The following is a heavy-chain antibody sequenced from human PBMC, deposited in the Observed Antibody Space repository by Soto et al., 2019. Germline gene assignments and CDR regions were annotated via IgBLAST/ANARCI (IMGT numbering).Heavy chain of an antibody. Sequence: QVQLVQSGAEVKKPGASVKVSCKASGYTFTSYGISWVRQAPGQGLEWMGWISAYNGNTDYPQKLQSRVTMTTDTSTSTAYMELRSLRSDDTAVYSCAREGYCISSSCYASALDYWGQGTLVTVSS. V-gene: IGHV1-18*01. CDR2: ISAYNGNT. J-gene: IGHJ4*02. D-gene: IGHD2-2*01. CDR1: GYTFTSYG. CDR3: AREGYCISSSCYASALDY.